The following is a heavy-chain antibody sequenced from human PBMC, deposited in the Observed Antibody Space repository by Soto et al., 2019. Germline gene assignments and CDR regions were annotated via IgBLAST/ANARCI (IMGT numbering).Heavy chain of an antibody. CDR1: GYTFTGYY. CDR2: INPNSGGT. V-gene: IGHV1-2*04. CDR3: ARDARGDEAPMDY. D-gene: IGHD3-10*01. Sequence: QVQLVQSGAEVKKPGASVKVSCKASGYTFTGYYMHWVRQAPGQGLEWMGWINPNSGGTNYAQKFQGWVXXTXDXXISTAYMELSRLRSDDTAVYYCARDARGDEAPMDYWGQGTLVTVSS. J-gene: IGHJ4*02.